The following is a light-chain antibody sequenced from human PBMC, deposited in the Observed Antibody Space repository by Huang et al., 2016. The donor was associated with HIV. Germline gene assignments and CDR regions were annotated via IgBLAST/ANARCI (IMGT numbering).Light chain of an antibody. CDR2: WAT. CDR3: LQYYSVPQT. J-gene: IGKJ1*01. Sequence: DIVMTQSPDSLAVSPGGRATINCKSSQTVLYSLNKKNYLAWFQQKPGRPPKLLINWATTRESGVPDRFSGSGSGTDFPLTINNLQAEYVAVYFCLQYYSVPQTFGHGTKVEIK. V-gene: IGKV4-1*01. CDR1: QTVLYSLNKKNY.